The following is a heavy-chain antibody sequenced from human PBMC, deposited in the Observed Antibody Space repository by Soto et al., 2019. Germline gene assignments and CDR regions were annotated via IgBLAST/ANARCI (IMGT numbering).Heavy chain of an antibody. CDR2: VYYSGSS. CDR3: TRQDDYNFPVDY. J-gene: IGHJ4*02. Sequence: QLQLQESGPGLVKPSETLSLTCTVSGVSISSSSFYWGWIRQSPGKGLEWIGNVYYSGSSYYNPSLKNRVGVSLDTSMNQVSLKLYSVTAADTALYFCTRQDDYNFPVDYWGQGTLVTVSS. CDR1: GVSISSSSFY. V-gene: IGHV4-39*01. D-gene: IGHD4-4*01.